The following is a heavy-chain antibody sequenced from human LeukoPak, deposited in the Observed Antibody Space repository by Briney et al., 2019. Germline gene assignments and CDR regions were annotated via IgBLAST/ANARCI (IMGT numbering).Heavy chain of an antibody. J-gene: IGHJ3*02. D-gene: IGHD6-6*01. Sequence: GRSLRLSCAASGFTFSSYAMHWVRQAPGKGLEWVAVISYDGSNKYYADSVKGRFTISRDNSKNTLYLQMNSLRAEDTAVYYCVRARGPIAARRGDAFDIWGQGTMVTVSS. CDR2: ISYDGSNK. CDR1: GFTFSSYA. CDR3: VRARGPIAARRGDAFDI. V-gene: IGHV3-30-3*01.